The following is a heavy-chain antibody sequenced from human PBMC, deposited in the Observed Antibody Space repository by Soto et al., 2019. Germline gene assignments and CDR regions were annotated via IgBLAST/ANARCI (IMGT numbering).Heavy chain of an antibody. CDR2: INPNSGGT. Sequence: ASVKVSCKASGYTFINYYMHWVRQAPGQGLEWMGWINPNSGGTNYPQKFQGRVTMTRDTSISTSYMELSRLRDDDTAVYYCARGRGSSSNNFFDPWGQGTLVTSPQ. V-gene: IGHV1-2*02. CDR1: GYTFINYY. J-gene: IGHJ5*02. D-gene: IGHD6-6*01. CDR3: ARGRGSSSNNFFDP.